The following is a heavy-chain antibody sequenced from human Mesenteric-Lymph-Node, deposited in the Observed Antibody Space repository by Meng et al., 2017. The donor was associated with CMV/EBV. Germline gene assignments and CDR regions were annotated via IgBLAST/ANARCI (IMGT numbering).Heavy chain of an antibody. CDR3: ARFATTVLTT. Sequence: SETLSLTCTVSGGSVSSPTYYWSWIRQPPGGGLEWIGYVYYARSTNYNPSLKSRLTISIDTSKNQFSLKVTSVTAADTAKYYCARFATTVLTTWGQGALVTVS. J-gene: IGHJ4*02. CDR2: VYYARST. D-gene: IGHD4-17*01. CDR1: GGSVSSPTYY. V-gene: IGHV4-61*01.